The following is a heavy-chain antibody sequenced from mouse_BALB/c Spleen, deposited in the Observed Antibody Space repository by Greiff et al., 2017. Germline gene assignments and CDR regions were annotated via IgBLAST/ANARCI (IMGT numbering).Heavy chain of an antibody. V-gene: IGHV5-17*02. CDR2: ISSGSSTI. Sequence: EVQLVESGGGLVQPGGSRKLSCAASGFTFSSFGMHWVRQAPEKGLEWVAYISSGSSTIYYADTVKGRFTISRDNPKNTLFLQMTSLRSEDTAMYYCASSRAAMDYWGQGTSVTVSS. J-gene: IGHJ4*01. CDR1: GFTFSSFG. CDR3: ASSRAAMDY.